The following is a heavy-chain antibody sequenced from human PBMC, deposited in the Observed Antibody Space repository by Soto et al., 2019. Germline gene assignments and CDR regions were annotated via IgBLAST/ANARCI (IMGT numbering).Heavy chain of an antibody. CDR2: ISYDGSNK. J-gene: IGHJ6*02. CDR1: GFTFSSYA. CDR3: ARGKIAAAEMDV. Sequence: QVQLVESGGGVVQPGRSLRLSCAASGFTFSSYAMHWVRQAPGKGLEWVAVISYDGSNKYYADSVKGRFTISRDNSKNTLYLQMNSLRAEDTAVYYCARGKIAAAEMDVWGHGTTVTVSS. V-gene: IGHV3-30-3*01. D-gene: IGHD6-13*01.